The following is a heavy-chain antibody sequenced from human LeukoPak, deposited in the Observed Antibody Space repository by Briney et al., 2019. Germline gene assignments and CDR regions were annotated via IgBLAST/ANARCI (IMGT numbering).Heavy chain of an antibody. CDR1: GFTFDDYA. J-gene: IGHJ3*02. CDR3: TKDGTGGNLPHNWAFDI. V-gene: IGHV3-9*01. D-gene: IGHD4-23*01. CDR2: ISWNSGII. Sequence: PGGSLRLSCAASGFTFDDYAMHWVRQAPGKGLEWVSGISWNSGIIAYADSVKGRFTISRDNAKNSLYLQLNSLRPEDTALYYCTKDGTGGNLPHNWAFDIWGHGTVVTVSS.